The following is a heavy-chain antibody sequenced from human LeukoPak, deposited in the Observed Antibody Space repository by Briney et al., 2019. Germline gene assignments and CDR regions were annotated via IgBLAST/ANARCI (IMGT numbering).Heavy chain of an antibody. D-gene: IGHD3-22*01. V-gene: IGHV3-74*01. CDR2: INSDGSTT. CDR1: GFNFSSYW. J-gene: IGHJ3*02. Sequence: GGSLRLSCAASGFNFSSYWMHWVRQAPGKGLVWVSRINSDGSTTSYADSVKGRFTISRDNSKNTLYLQMNSLRAEDTAVYYCARDRYDSSGQGAFDIWGQGTMVTISS. CDR3: ARDRYDSSGQGAFDI.